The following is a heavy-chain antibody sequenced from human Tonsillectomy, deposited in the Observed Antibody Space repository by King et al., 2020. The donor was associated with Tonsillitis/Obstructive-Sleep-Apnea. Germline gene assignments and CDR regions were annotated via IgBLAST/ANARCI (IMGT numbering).Heavy chain of an antibody. CDR2: IIPIFGTA. D-gene: IGHD3-3*01. CDR3: ARCQPPSYYDFVSGYFLDY. Sequence: QLVQSGAEVKKPGSSVKVSCKASGDTFSTYAISWVRQAPGQGLEWMGGIIPIFGTANYAQKFQGRVTITAGKSTSTAYMEMSSLRSEHTAVFYCARCQPPSYYDFVSGYFLDYWGQGTLVTVSS. CDR1: GDTFSTYA. V-gene: IGHV1-69*14. J-gene: IGHJ4*02.